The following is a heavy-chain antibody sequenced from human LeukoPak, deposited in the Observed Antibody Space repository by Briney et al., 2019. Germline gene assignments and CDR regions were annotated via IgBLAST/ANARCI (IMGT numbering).Heavy chain of an antibody. CDR1: GYTFTSYY. D-gene: IGHD5-18*01. CDR3: ARVYVGYSYGIQHYYFDY. J-gene: IGHJ4*02. V-gene: IGHV1-2*02. Sequence: ASVKVSCKASGYTFTSYYMHWVRQAPGQGLEWMGWINPNSGGTNYAQKFQGRVTTTRDTSISTAYMELSRLRSDDTAVYYCARVYVGYSYGIQHYYFDYWGQGTLVTVSS. CDR2: INPNSGGT.